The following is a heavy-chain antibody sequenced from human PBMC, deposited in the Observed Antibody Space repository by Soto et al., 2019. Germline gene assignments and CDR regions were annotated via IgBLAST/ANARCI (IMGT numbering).Heavy chain of an antibody. CDR1: GFTFSSYG. V-gene: IGHV3-30*18. J-gene: IGHJ6*03. CDR3: AKASGGRPGNSYYYYMDV. D-gene: IGHD6-25*01. CDR2: ISYDGSNK. Sequence: QVQLVESGGGVVQPGRSLRLSCAASGFTFSSYGMHWVRQAPGKGLEWVAVISYDGSNKYYADSVKGRFTISRDNSKNTLYLQMNSLRAEDTAVYYRAKASGGRPGNSYYYYMDVWGKGTTVTVSS.